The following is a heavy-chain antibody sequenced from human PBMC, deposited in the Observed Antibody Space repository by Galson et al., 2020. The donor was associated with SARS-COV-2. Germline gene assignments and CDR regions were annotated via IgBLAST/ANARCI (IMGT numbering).Heavy chain of an antibody. CDR1: GGTFSSYA. Sequence: SVKVSCKASGGTFSSYAISWVRQAPGQGLEWMGGIIPIFGTANYAQKFQGRVTITADESTSTAYMELSSLRSEDTAVYYCARGFTILTGYPTHYYYGMDVWGQGTTVTVSS. CDR3: ARGFTILTGYPTHYYYGMDV. J-gene: IGHJ6*02. CDR2: IIPIFGTA. D-gene: IGHD3-9*01. V-gene: IGHV1-69*13.